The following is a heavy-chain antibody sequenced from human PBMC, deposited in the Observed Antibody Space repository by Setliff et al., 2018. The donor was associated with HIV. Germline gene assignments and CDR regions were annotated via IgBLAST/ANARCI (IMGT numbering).Heavy chain of an antibody. CDR1: GFTFINSA. D-gene: IGHD1-26*01. J-gene: IGHJ6*02. CDR3: AATVDSVGPYYGMDV. CDR2: IVVGSGTT. Sequence: SVKVSCKASGFTFINSAMQWVRQARGQRLEWIGWIVVGSGTTNYAQRFQDIVTITRDMSTSTAYMELTSLRSEDTAVYYCAATVDSVGPYYGMDVWGQGTTVTVSS. V-gene: IGHV1-58*02.